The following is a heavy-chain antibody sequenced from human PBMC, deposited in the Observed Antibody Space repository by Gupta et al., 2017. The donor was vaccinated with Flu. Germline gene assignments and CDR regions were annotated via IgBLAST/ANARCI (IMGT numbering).Heavy chain of an antibody. D-gene: IGHD3-10*01. Sequence: QVQLQESGPGLVKPSETLSLTCIVSGDSFNNYFWNWIRQIPGEGLQWIGYISYNGGPHYNPSLKSRLTLSVDASRNQFSLDLTSVTAADTAVYYCAGSRGNGRYFDYWGRGIVVTVSS. V-gene: IGHV4-59*13. CDR3: AGSRGNGRYFDY. CDR1: GDSFNNYF. J-gene: IGHJ4*02. CDR2: ISYNGGP.